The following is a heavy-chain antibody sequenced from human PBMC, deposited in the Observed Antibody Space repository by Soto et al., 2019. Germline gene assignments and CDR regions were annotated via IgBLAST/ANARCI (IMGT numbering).Heavy chain of an antibody. CDR1: GFTFSDYY. CDR2: ITPSTGFS. Sequence: GGSLRLSCAASGFTFSDYYMSLMRQTPGKGLEGISYITPSTGFSEYADSVRGRFTMSGDNAKNSLFLQMNRLRVEYTAVYFWARSHYYYNSSGYFSEFDYWGQGALVTVSS. J-gene: IGHJ4*02. D-gene: IGHD3-22*01. V-gene: IGHV3-11*06. CDR3: ARSHYYYNSSGYFSEFDY.